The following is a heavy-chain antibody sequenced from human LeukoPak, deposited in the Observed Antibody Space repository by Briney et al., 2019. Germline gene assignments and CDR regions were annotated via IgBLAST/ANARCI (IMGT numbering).Heavy chain of an antibody. J-gene: IGHJ4*02. CDR1: GYTFTSYD. CDR3: ARGRMVAVAGPPDY. V-gene: IGHV1-8*01. Sequence: GASVKVSCKASGYTFTSYDINWVRQATGQGLEWMGWMNPNSGNTGYAQKFQGRVTMTRNTSISTAYMELSSLRSEDTAVCYCARGRMVAVAGPPDYWGQGTLVTVSS. D-gene: IGHD6-19*01. CDR2: MNPNSGNT.